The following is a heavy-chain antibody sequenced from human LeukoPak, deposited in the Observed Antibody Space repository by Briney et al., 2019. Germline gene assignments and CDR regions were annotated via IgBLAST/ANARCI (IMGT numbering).Heavy chain of an antibody. J-gene: IGHJ4*02. V-gene: IGHV3-30*04. Sequence: GGSLRLSCAASGFTFSSYAMHWVRQAPGKGLEWVAVISYDGSNKYYADSVKGRFTISRDNSKNTLYLQMNSLRAEDTAVYYCARDSVLVVVGNYFDYWGQGTLVTVSS. CDR3: ARDSVLVVVGNYFDY. CDR2: ISYDGSNK. CDR1: GFTFSSYA. D-gene: IGHD2-15*01.